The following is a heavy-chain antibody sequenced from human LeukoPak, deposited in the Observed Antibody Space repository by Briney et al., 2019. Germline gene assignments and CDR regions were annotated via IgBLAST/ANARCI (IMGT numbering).Heavy chain of an antibody. CDR3: GRDRSGGYSVDY. V-gene: IGHV4-38-2*02. J-gene: IGHJ4*02. Sequence: SETLSLTCAVSGYSFSSGYYWGWIRQPPGKGLEWIASMYHSGSTYYNPSLKSRVTLSVDTSKNQFSLKMSSVTAADTAAYYCGRDRSGGYSVDYWGQGTLVTVS. CDR2: MYHSGST. D-gene: IGHD1-26*01. CDR1: GYSFSSGYY.